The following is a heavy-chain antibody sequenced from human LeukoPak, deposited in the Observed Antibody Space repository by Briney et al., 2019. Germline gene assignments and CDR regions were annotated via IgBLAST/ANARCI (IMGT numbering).Heavy chain of an antibody. J-gene: IGHJ4*02. CDR1: GGTFSSYA. CDR2: IIPILGIA. D-gene: IGHD4-17*01. V-gene: IGHV1-69*04. Sequence: SVKVSCKASGGTFSSYAISWVRQAPGQGLEWMGRIIPILGIANYAQKFQGRVTIIADKSTSTAYMELSSLRSEDTAVYYCATDRYYGDYFDYWGQGTLVTVSS. CDR3: ATDRYYGDYFDY.